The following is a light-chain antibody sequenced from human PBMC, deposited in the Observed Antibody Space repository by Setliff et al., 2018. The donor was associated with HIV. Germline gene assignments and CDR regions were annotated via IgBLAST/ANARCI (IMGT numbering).Light chain of an antibody. CDR1: SNDIGCFNY. Sequence: QSALTQPASVTGAPGQSITISCTGTSNDIGCFNYVSWYKQFPGKGPTLVIFDVNQRPSGVSNRFSGSKSGNIASLIISGLQAEDEADYFCCSYSRGSTYVFGTGTKVTVL. J-gene: IGLJ1*01. CDR2: DVN. CDR3: CSYSRGSTYV. V-gene: IGLV2-14*03.